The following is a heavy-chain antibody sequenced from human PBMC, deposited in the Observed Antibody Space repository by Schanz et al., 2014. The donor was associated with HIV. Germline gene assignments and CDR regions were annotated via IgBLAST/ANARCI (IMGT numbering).Heavy chain of an antibody. CDR3: ACECDYGGNSCFDY. Sequence: EVQLVESGGGLVQPGGSLTLSCAASGFSFSDYWMHWVRQVPGKGLLWVSRMNNDVSSRLYADSVKGRFTISRDNAKNTLYLQMNSLRDEDTAVYYCACECDYGGNSCFDYWGQGTLVTVSS. D-gene: IGHD4-17*01. V-gene: IGHV3-74*01. CDR1: GFSFSDYW. J-gene: IGHJ4*02. CDR2: MNNDVSSR.